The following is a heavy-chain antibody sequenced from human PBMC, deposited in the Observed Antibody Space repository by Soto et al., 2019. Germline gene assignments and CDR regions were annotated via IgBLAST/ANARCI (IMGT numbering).Heavy chain of an antibody. D-gene: IGHD3-3*01. V-gene: IGHV3-15*07. Sequence: GGSLRLSCAASGFTFSNAWMNWVRQAPGKGLEWVGRIKSKTDGGTTDYAAPVKGRFTISRDDSKNTLYLQMNSLKTEDTAVYYCTTAGRDNFWSGYYSSPFLELDAFDIWGQGTMVTVSS. J-gene: IGHJ3*02. CDR3: TTAGRDNFWSGYYSSPFLELDAFDI. CDR2: IKSKTDGGTT. CDR1: GFTFSNAW.